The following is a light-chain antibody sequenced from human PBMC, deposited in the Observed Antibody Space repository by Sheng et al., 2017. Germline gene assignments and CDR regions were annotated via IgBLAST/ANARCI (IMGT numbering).Light chain of an antibody. CDR1: QSVRSN. CDR2: DAS. V-gene: IGKV3-11*01. J-gene: IGKJ3*01. CDR3: QQRSKWPVT. Sequence: EIVMTQSPATLSVSPGERATLSCRASQSVRSNLAWYQQKPGQAPRLLIYDASTRATGIPARFSGSGSGTDFTLTISGLEPEDSAVYYCQQRSKWPVTFGPGTKVDIK.